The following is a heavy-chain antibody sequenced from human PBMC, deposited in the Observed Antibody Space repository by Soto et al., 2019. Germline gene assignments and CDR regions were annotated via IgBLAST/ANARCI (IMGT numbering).Heavy chain of an antibody. V-gene: IGHV1-69*06. D-gene: IGHD6-13*01. Sequence: QVQLVQAGAEVKKPGSSVKVSCKASGGTFSSYAISWVRQAPGQGLEWMGGIIPIFGTANYAQKFQGRVTITADKATSTAYVELSSLRSEDTAVYYCARDHRYSSGWYRNNYYYYVMDVWGQGTKVTVSS. J-gene: IGHJ6*02. CDR3: ARDHRYSSGWYRNNYYYYVMDV. CDR2: IIPIFGTA. CDR1: GGTFSSYA.